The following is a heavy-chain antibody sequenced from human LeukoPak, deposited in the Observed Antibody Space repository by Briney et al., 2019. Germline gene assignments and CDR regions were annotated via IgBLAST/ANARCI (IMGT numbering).Heavy chain of an antibody. J-gene: IGHJ5*02. CDR3: VRAHHPGGWFDP. CDR1: GFTFSSYW. D-gene: IGHD3-10*01. CDR2: INQDGGEI. V-gene: IGHV3-7*04. Sequence: GGSLRLSCAASGFTFSSYWMSWIRQAPGKGLEWVASINQDGGEIHYVDSVKGRFTISRDNAKNSLYLQMNSLTAEDTAVHYCVRAHHPGGWFDPWGQGTLVTVSS.